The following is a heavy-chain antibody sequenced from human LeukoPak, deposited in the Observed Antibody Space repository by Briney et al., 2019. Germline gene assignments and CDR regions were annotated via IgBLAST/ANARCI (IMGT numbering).Heavy chain of an antibody. CDR1: GFTFSGSA. J-gene: IGHJ3*02. V-gene: IGHV3-23*01. CDR2: ISGSGGST. Sequence: PGGSLRLSCAASGFTFSGSAMHWVRQAPGKGLEWVSAISGSGGSTYYADSVKGRFTISRDNSKNTLYLQMNSLRAEDTAVYYCAKALRGIVAFDIWGQGTMVTVSS. CDR3: AKALRGIVAFDI. D-gene: IGHD3-16*01.